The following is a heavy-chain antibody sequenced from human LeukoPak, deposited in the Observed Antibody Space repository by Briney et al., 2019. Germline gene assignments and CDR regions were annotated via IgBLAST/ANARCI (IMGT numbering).Heavy chain of an antibody. D-gene: IGHD1-1*01. CDR2: MRTKANNYAT. Sequence: GGSLRLSCAASGFTFSGSAVHWVRQASGKGLEWVGRMRTKANNYATAHAASVKGRFTISRDDSKNTAYLQMNSLKTEDTAVYYCARGRAWNDDYFDYWGQVTLVTVSS. V-gene: IGHV3-73*01. J-gene: IGHJ4*02. CDR1: GFTFSGSA. CDR3: ARGRAWNDDYFDY.